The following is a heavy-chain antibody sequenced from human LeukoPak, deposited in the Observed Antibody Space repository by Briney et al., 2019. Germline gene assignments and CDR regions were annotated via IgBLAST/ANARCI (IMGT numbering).Heavy chain of an antibody. D-gene: IGHD4-17*01. Sequence: GGSLRLSCAASGSTFSDYSMNWVRQAPGKGLEWVSSISSGSSYIYYADSLKGRFTISRDNAKNSLYLQMNSLRAEDTAVYYCARGHYGDTYGMDVWGQGTTVTVSS. V-gene: IGHV3-21*01. CDR1: GSTFSDYS. CDR2: ISSGSSYI. CDR3: ARGHYGDTYGMDV. J-gene: IGHJ6*02.